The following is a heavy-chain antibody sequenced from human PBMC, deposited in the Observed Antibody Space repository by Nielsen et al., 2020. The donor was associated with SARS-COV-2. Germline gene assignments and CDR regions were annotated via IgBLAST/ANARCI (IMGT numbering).Heavy chain of an antibody. J-gene: IGHJ4*02. D-gene: IGHD4-11*01. Sequence: GESLKISCAASGFSFDDDGMSWVRQVPGRGLEWVSGINWNGGKTGYADSVRGRFTISRDNARDSLSLQMNSLGAEDTAVYYCARDRHYTIPFDYWGQGALVTVSS. V-gene: IGHV3-20*04. CDR2: INWNGGKT. CDR3: ARDRHYTIPFDY. CDR1: GFSFDDDG.